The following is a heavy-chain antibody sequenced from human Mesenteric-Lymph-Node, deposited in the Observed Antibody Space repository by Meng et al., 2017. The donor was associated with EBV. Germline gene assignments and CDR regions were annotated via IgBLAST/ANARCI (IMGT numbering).Heavy chain of an antibody. Sequence: WRSVLRQPTSTPSLYSSYKAVSCSNLYWSRIRSPPGTVLEWSGDINHSRRTSHNHSLQRRVTNSVTTAKTPFPLKISPVTAAETAVYYCAGLIVGSLSTFDYWGQGALVTVSS. V-gene: IGHV4-34*01. D-gene: IGHD1-26*01. CDR1: AVSCSNLY. CDR3: AGLIVGSLSTFDY. J-gene: IGHJ4*02. CDR2: INHSRRT.